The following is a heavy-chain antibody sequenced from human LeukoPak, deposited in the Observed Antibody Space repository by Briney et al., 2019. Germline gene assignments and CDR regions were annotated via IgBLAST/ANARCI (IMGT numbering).Heavy chain of an antibody. D-gene: IGHD3-3*01. CDR1: GGSFSGYY. Sequence: PSETLSLTCAVYGGSFSGYYWSGIRQPPGKGREGIGEINHIGSTNYNPSLKSRVTISVDTSKNQFSLKLSSVTAADTAVYYCARGLGGYDFWSGPRLADDAFDIWGQGTMVTVSS. CDR2: INHIGST. J-gene: IGHJ3*02. V-gene: IGHV4-34*01. CDR3: ARGLGGYDFWSGPRLADDAFDI.